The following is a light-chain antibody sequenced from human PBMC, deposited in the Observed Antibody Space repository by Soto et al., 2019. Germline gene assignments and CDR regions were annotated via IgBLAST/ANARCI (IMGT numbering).Light chain of an antibody. CDR1: QSVNSR. CDR3: QHYGRSPIT. J-gene: IGKJ5*01. CDR2: GAS. V-gene: IGKV3-20*01. Sequence: EIALTQSPGPLSLSPVERATLSCRASQSVNSRLAWYQHKPGQAPRLLISGASSRATGIPDRFSGSGSATDFTLTISRLEPEDFALYYCQHYGRSPITFGQGTRLEIK.